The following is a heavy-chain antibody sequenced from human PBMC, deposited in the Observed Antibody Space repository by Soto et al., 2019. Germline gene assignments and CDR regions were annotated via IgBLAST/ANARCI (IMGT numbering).Heavy chain of an antibody. V-gene: IGHV1-3*05. CDR3: ARDRGGYCSGGSCSEAWFDP. CDR1: GYTFSSYP. D-gene: IGHD2-15*01. J-gene: IGHJ5*02. Sequence: QVQLVQSGAEEKRPGASVKISCKASGYTFSSYPIHWVRQAPGHRLGWMGWINSGNGYTKYSQKFHARVSITRDTSASTAYMQLSSLRSEDTAVYYCARDRGGYCSGGSCSEAWFDPWGQGTLVTVSS. CDR2: INSGNGYT.